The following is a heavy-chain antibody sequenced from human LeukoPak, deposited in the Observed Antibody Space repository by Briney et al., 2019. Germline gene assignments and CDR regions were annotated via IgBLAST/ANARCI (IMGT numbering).Heavy chain of an antibody. CDR2: IYTSGST. D-gene: IGHD3-22*01. Sequence: SETLSLTCTVSGGSISSSSYYWGWIRQPPGKGLEWIGRIYTSGSTNYNPSLKSRVTMSVDTSKNQFSLKLSSVTAADTAVYYCARVGLKYDSSGYNYYYYMDVWGKGTTVTISS. J-gene: IGHJ6*03. V-gene: IGHV4-39*07. CDR3: ARVGLKYDSSGYNYYYYMDV. CDR1: GGSISSSSYY.